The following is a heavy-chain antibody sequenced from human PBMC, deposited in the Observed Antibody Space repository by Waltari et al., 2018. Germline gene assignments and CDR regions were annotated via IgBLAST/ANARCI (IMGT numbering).Heavy chain of an antibody. CDR3: ARAWGEDYYYYYMDV. V-gene: IGHV4-31*03. J-gene: IGHJ6*03. Sequence: QVQLQESGPGLVKPSQTLSLTCTVSGGSISSGGYYWSWLRPHPGKGLEWIGYIYYSGSTYYNPSLKSRVTISVDTSKNQFSLKLSSVTAADTAVYYCARAWGEDYYYYYMDVWGKGTTVTVSS. D-gene: IGHD3-16*01. CDR2: IYYSGST. CDR1: GGSISSGGYY.